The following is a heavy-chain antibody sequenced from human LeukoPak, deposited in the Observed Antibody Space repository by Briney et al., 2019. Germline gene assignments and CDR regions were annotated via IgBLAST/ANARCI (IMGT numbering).Heavy chain of an antibody. CDR1: GGTFSSYA. J-gene: IGHJ4*02. D-gene: IGHD3-22*01. Sequence: ASVKVSCKASGGTFSSYAISWVRQAPGQGLEWMGGIIPIFGTANYAQKFQGRVTITADESTSTAYMELSSLRSEDTAVYYCARASGYYDSSGYQNYFDYWGQGTLVTVSS. CDR2: IIPIFGTA. V-gene: IGHV1-69*13. CDR3: ARASGYYDSSGYQNYFDY.